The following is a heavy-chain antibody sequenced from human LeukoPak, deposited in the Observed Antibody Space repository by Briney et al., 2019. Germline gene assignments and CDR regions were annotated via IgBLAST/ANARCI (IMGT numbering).Heavy chain of an antibody. CDR1: GFTFISYE. J-gene: IGHJ4*02. D-gene: IGHD3-10*01. CDR2: ISSSGSTI. Sequence: GGSLRLSCAASGFTFISYEMNWVRQAPGKGLEWVSYISSSGSTIYYADSVKGRFTISIDNAKNSLYLQMNSLRAEDTAVYYCAREGMVRGVFDYWGQGTLVTVSS. V-gene: IGHV3-48*03. CDR3: AREGMVRGVFDY.